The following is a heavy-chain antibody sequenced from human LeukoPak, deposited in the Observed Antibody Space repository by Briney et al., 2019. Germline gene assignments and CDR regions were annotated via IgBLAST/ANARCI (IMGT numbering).Heavy chain of an antibody. Sequence: ASVKVSCKASGYTFTSYDINWVRQATGQGLEWMGWMNPNSGNTGYAQKFQGRVTITRNTSISTAYMELSSLRSEDTAVYYCARGLTLGYSSSWYLGAFYYYYMDVWGKGTTVTVSS. D-gene: IGHD6-13*01. CDR3: ARGLTLGYSSSWYLGAFYYYYMDV. V-gene: IGHV1-8*03. J-gene: IGHJ6*03. CDR1: GYTFTSYD. CDR2: MNPNSGNT.